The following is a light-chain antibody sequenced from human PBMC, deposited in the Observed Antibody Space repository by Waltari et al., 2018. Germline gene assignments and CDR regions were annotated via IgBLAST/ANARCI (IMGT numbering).Light chain of an antibody. V-gene: IGLV1-51*02. Sequence: QSVLTQPPSVSAAPGQRVTISCSGGSSNIGNNYVSWYRQFPGTAPKLLIYEDSRRPSGIPGRFSGSKSGTSATLDSTGLQAGDEADYYCGTWDSSLSGAVFGGGTHLTVL. CDR1: SSNIGNNY. CDR3: GTWDSSLSGAV. CDR2: EDS. J-gene: IGLJ7*01.